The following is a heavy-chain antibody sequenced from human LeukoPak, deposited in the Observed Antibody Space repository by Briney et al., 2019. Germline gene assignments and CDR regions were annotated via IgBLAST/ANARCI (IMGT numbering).Heavy chain of an antibody. J-gene: IGHJ6*02. CDR2: ISYDGSNK. CDR3: ASLPPVDTAMVTFYYYYGMDV. V-gene: IGHV3-30-3*01. D-gene: IGHD5-18*01. CDR1: GFTFSSYA. Sequence: GGSLRLSCAASGFTFSSYAMHWVRQAPGKGLEWVAVISYDGSNKYYADSVKGRFTISRDNSKNTLYLQMNSLRAEDTAVYYCASLPPVDTAMVTFYYYYGMDVWGQGTTVTVSS.